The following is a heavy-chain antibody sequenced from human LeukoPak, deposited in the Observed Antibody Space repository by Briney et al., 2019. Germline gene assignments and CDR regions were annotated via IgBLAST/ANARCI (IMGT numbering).Heavy chain of an antibody. Sequence: AGGSLRLSCAASGFTFSSYSMNWVRQAPGKGLEWVSSISSSSSYIYYADSVKGRFTISRDNAKNSLYLQMNSLRAEDTAVYYCARAPDDWVRMKSIGYYFDYWGQGTLVTVSS. CDR2: ISSSSSYI. V-gene: IGHV3-21*01. D-gene: IGHD3-9*01. CDR1: GFTFSSYS. J-gene: IGHJ4*02. CDR3: ARAPDDWVRMKSIGYYFDY.